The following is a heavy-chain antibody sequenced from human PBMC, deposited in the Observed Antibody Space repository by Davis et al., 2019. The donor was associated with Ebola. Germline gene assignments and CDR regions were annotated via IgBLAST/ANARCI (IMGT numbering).Heavy chain of an antibody. V-gene: IGHV7-4-1*02. CDR2: INTNTGSP. J-gene: IGHJ6*04. CDR3: ARSNSNRGIAAAGNRGYYYYYGMDV. Sequence: AASVKVSCKVSGYTLTELSMHWVRQAPGQGLEWMGWINTNTGSPTYAQGFTGRFVFTLDTSVSTAYLQISSLKAEDTAVYYCARSNSNRGIAAAGNRGYYYYYGMDVWGKGTTVTVSS. CDR1: GYTLTELS. D-gene: IGHD6-13*01.